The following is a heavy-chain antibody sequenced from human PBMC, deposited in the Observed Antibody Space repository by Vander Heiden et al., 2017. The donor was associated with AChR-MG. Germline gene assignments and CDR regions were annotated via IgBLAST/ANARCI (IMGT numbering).Heavy chain of an antibody. CDR3: VRDLVIVATIPGWFDP. CDR2: ISTDNGNT. CDR1: AYTFLSYG. V-gene: IGHV1-18*01. D-gene: IGHD2-15*01. Sequence: QVQLVQSGAEVKKPGASVKVPCTASAYTFLSYGISWVRQAPGQGLEWMGWISTDNGNTNYAQKFQGRVAMTTDTSTRTAYRELRSLRSDDTAVYYCVRDLVIVATIPGWFDPWGQGTLVTVSS. J-gene: IGHJ5*02.